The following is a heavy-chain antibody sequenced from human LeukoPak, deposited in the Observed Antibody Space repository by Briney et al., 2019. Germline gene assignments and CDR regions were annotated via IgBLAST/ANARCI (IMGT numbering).Heavy chain of an antibody. CDR3: ARDRFRSGSYDY. J-gene: IGHJ4*02. D-gene: IGHD1-26*01. Sequence: GGSLRLSCAASGFTFSSYAMSWVRQAPGKGLEWVSAISGSGGSTYYADSVKGRFTISRDNSKNTLYLQMNSLRAEDTAVYYCARDRFRSGSYDYWGQGTLVTVSS. V-gene: IGHV3-23*01. CDR1: GFTFSSYA. CDR2: ISGSGGST.